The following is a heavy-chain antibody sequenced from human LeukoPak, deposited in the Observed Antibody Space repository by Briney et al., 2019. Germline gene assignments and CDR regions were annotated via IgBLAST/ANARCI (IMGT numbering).Heavy chain of an antibody. Sequence: PSETLSLTCAVYGGSFSGYYWSWIRQPPGKGLEWIGEINHSGSTNYNPSLKSRVTISVDTSKNQFSLKLSSVTAADTAVYYCARLRSELGYYYNSSGYYDYWGQGTLVTGSS. CDR3: ARLRSELGYYYNSSGYYDY. D-gene: IGHD3-22*01. J-gene: IGHJ4*02. V-gene: IGHV4-34*01. CDR2: INHSGST. CDR1: GGSFSGYY.